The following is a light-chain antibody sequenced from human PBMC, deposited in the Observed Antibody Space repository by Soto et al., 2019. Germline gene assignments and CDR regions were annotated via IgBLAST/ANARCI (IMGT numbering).Light chain of an antibody. V-gene: IGLV2-14*01. CDR3: SSYTSISFYA. Sequence: QSVLAQPASVSGSPGQSITISCTGTSSDVGAYNYVSWYQQHPGKAPKLMIYEVTNRPSGVSSRFSGSKSDNTASLTISGLQAEDEADYYCSSYTSISFYAFGTGTKVTVL. CDR2: EVT. J-gene: IGLJ1*01. CDR1: SSDVGAYNY.